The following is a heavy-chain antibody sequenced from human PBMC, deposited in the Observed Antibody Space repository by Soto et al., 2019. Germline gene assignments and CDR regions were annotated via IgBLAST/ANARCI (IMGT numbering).Heavy chain of an antibody. CDR2: ISYDGSNK. J-gene: IGHJ4*02. CDR1: GFTFSSYG. Sequence: QVQLVESGGGVVQPGRSLRLSCAASGFTFSSYGMHWVRQAPGKGLEWVAVISYDGSNKYYADSVKGRFTISRDNSKNTLYLQMNSLRAEDTAVYYCAKDNRYGSGSYIDYWGQGTLVTVSS. D-gene: IGHD3-10*01. CDR3: AKDNRYGSGSYIDY. V-gene: IGHV3-30*18.